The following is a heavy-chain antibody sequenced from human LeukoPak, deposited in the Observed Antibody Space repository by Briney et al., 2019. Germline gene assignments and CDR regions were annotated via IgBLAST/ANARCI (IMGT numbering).Heavy chain of an antibody. V-gene: IGHV3-30*02. CDR1: GFTFSSYG. CDR2: IRYDGSNK. J-gene: IGHJ4*02. Sequence: GGSLRLSCAASGFTFSSYGMHWVRQAPGKGLEWVAFIRYDGSNKYYADSVKGRFTISRDISKNTLYLQMNSLRAEDTAVYYCAKDVSGSGSYYYFDYWGQGTLVTVSS. D-gene: IGHD3-10*01. CDR3: AKDVSGSGSYYYFDY.